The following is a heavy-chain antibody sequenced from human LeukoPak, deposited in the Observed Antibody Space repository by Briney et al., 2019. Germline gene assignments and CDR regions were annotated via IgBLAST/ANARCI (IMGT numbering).Heavy chain of an antibody. CDR2: INHSGST. Sequence: PSETLSLTCAVYGGSFSGYYWSWIRQPPGKGLEWIGEINHSGSTNYNPSLKSRVTISVDTSKNQFSLKLSSVTAADTAVYYCARGTMIVVVTAKGNWFDPWGQGTLVTVSS. D-gene: IGHD3-22*01. V-gene: IGHV4-34*01. CDR1: GGSFSGYY. J-gene: IGHJ5*02. CDR3: ARGTMIVVVTAKGNWFDP.